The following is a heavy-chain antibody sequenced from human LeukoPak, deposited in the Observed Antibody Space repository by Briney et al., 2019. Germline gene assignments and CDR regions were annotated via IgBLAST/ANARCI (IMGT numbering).Heavy chain of an antibody. J-gene: IGHJ5*02. Sequence: GESLKISCKGSGYSFTSYWIGWVRQMPGKGLEWRGIIYIGDSDTSYNPSFQGRVTISADKSISTVYLQWSSLKASDTAMYYCARHRDYDFWSGYSPWGQGTLVTVSS. V-gene: IGHV5-51*01. CDR1: GYSFTSYW. CDR2: IYIGDSDT. CDR3: ARHRDYDFWSGYSP. D-gene: IGHD3-3*01.